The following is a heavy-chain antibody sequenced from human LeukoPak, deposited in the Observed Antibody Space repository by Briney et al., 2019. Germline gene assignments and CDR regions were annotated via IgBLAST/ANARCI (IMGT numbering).Heavy chain of an antibody. Sequence: GGSLRLSCAASGFTFSDYALGWVRQAPGRGLEWVATLSGSGAGTYYSDSVQGRFTISRDNSKRTLFLQMNSLKTEDTAVYYCARVVYDGNSRGVDWGQGTLVTVSS. D-gene: IGHD4-23*01. J-gene: IGHJ4*02. V-gene: IGHV3-23*01. CDR1: GFTFSDYA. CDR2: LSGSGAGT. CDR3: ARVVYDGNSRGVD.